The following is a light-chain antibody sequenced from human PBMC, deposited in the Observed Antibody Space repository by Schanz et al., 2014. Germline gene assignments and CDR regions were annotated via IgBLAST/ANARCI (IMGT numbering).Light chain of an antibody. Sequence: QSALTQPASVSGSPGQSITISCTGTSSDVGSYNLVSWYQQYPGKAPKLIIYEVSERPSGVPDRFSGSKSGNTASLTVSGLQAEDEGDYYCCSYAGSNKWVFGGGTKRTVL. V-gene: IGLV2-23*02. J-gene: IGLJ3*02. CDR1: SSDVGSYNL. CDR3: CSYAGSNKWV. CDR2: EVS.